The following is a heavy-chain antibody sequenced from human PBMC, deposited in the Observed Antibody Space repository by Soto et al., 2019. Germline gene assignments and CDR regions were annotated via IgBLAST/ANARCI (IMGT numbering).Heavy chain of an antibody. J-gene: IGHJ5*02. Sequence: QVQLVESGGGLVNPGGSLRLSCAASGFTFSDFYMSWIRQSPGKGLEWVSTISSSGSTVAYADSVKGRSTISRDNAKNSLFLQMNSLKSEDTAVYYCGREQWYQFDLWGQGALATVSS. V-gene: IGHV3-11*01. CDR1: GFTFSDFY. CDR3: GREQWYQFDL. CDR2: ISSSGSTV. D-gene: IGHD2-2*01.